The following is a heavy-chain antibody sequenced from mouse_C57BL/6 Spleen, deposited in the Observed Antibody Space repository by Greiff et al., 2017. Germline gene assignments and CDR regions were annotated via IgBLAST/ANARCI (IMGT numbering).Heavy chain of an antibody. Sequence: EVQRVESGGGLVQPGGSLKLSCAASGFTFSDYYMYWVRQTPEKRLEWVAYISNGGGSTYYPDTVKGRFTISRDNAKNTLYLQMSRLKSEDTAMYYFAREGLRDAGYFDVWGTGTTVTVSS. J-gene: IGHJ1*03. V-gene: IGHV5-12*01. CDR1: GFTFSDYY. D-gene: IGHD3-3*01. CDR2: ISNGGGST. CDR3: AREGLRDAGYFDV.